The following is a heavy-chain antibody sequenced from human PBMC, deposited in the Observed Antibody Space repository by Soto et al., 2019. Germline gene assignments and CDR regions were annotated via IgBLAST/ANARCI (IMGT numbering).Heavy chain of an antibody. V-gene: IGHV4-34*01. CDR2: INHSGST. CDR3: AAHYYYYGMDV. CDR1: GGSFSGYY. Sequence: SETLSLTCAVYGGSFSGYYWSWIRQPPGKGLEWIGEINHSGSTNYNPSLKSRVTISVDTSKIQFSLKLSSVTAADTAVYYCAAHYYYYGMDVWGQGTTVTVSS. J-gene: IGHJ6*02.